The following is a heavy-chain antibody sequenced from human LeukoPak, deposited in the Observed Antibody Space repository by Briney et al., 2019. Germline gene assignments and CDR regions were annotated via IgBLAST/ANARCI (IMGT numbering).Heavy chain of an antibody. D-gene: IGHD3-22*01. CDR2: IYYSGST. CDR1: GGSISSGDYY. V-gene: IGHV4-30-4*01. J-gene: IGHJ4*02. CDR3: ARESNDSSGYYDY. Sequence: MPSETLSLTCTVSGGSISSGDYYWSWIRQPPGKGLEWIGYIYYSGSTYYNPSLKSRVTISVDTSKNQFSLKLSSVTAADTAVYYCARESNDSSGYYDYWGQGTLVTVSS.